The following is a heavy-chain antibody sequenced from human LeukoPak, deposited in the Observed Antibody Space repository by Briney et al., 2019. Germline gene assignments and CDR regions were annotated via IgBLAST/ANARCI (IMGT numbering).Heavy chain of an antibody. V-gene: IGHV3-53*01. D-gene: IGHD3-10*01. Sequence: GGSLRLSCAASGFTVSSNYMSWVRQAPGKGLEWVSVIYSGGSTYYADSVKGRFTISRDNSKNTLYLQMNSLRAEDTAVYYCARTRLGELLGAFDIWGQGTMVTVSS. CDR1: GFTVSSNY. CDR2: IYSGGST. J-gene: IGHJ3*02. CDR3: ARTRLGELLGAFDI.